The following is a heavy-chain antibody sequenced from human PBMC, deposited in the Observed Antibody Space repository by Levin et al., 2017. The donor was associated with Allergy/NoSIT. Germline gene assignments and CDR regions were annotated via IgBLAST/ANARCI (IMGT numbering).Heavy chain of an antibody. J-gene: IGHJ6*03. V-gene: IGHV3-53*01. CDR3: ARSKGDIVVVGYYYYMDV. Sequence: AGGSLRLSCAASGFTVSSNYMSWVRQAPGKGLEWVSVIYSGGSTYYADSVKGRFTISRDNSKNTLYLQMNSLRAEDTAVYYCARSKGDIVVVGYYYYMDVWGKGTTVTVSS. CDR1: GFTVSSNY. D-gene: IGHD2-2*01. CDR2: IYSGGST.